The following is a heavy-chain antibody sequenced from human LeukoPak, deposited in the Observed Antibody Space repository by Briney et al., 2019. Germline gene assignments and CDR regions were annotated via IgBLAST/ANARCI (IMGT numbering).Heavy chain of an antibody. CDR1: GGSFGGYY. J-gene: IGHJ3*02. CDR2: INHSGST. CDR3: ARGRDSSGEYAFDI. D-gene: IGHD6-19*01. Sequence: PSETLSLTCAVYGGSFGGYYWSWIGQPPAKGLDWIGEINHSGSTNYNPSLKSRVTISVDTSKNQFSLKLSSVTAADTAVYYCARGRDSSGEYAFDIWGQGTMVTVSS. V-gene: IGHV4-34*01.